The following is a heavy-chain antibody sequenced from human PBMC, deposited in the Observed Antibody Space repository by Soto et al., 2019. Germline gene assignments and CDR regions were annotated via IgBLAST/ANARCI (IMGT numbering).Heavy chain of an antibody. D-gene: IGHD3-10*01. CDR2: TYFRSKWYK. CDR3: ARGYFGSGTYGMDV. V-gene: IGHV6-1*01. CDR1: GDSVSSDSAA. Sequence: PSQTLSLTCVVSGDSVSSDSAAWNWIRQSPSRGLEWLGRTYFRSKWYKDYVISLKGRIIINPDTSRNQFSLQLDSVTPEDTAVYYCARGYFGSGTYGMDVWGQGTTVTVSS. J-gene: IGHJ6*02.